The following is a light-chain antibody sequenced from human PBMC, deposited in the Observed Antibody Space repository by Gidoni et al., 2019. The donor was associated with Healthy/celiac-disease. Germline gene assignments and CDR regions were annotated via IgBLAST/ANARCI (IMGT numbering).Light chain of an antibody. V-gene: IGLV3-1*01. Sequence: SYELTQPPSVSVSPGQTASITCSGDKLGDKYACWHQQKPGQSPVLVIYQDSKRPSGIPERFSGSNSGNTATLTISGTQAMDEADYYCQAWDSYVVFGGGTKLTV. J-gene: IGLJ2*01. CDR2: QDS. CDR1: KLGDKY. CDR3: QAWDSYVV.